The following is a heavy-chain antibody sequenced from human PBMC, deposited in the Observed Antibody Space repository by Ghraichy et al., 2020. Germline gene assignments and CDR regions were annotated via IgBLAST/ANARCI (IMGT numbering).Heavy chain of an antibody. Sequence: GGSLRLSCAASGFTFSNYEMNWVRQAPGKGLEWLSVISKTGKTIYYADSVKGRFTMTRDNAKNSSYLQMNNLRAEDTALYYCGSLRSVDYWGQGTLVTVSS. J-gene: IGHJ4*02. V-gene: IGHV3-48*03. CDR1: GFTFSNYE. CDR2: ISKTGKTI. CDR3: GSLRSVDY.